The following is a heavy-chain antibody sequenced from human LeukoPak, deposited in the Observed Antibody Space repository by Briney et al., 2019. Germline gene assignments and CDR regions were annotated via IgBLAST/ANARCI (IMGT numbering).Heavy chain of an antibody. V-gene: IGHV3-7*01. D-gene: IGHD6-6*01. Sequence: SGGSLRLSCAASGFTFSSFPMSWVRQSPGKGLEWVANIKQDGSEKYYVDSVKGRFTISRDNAKNSLYLQMNSLRAEDTAVYYCARVASYAFDIWGQGTMVTVSS. CDR3: ARVASYAFDI. J-gene: IGHJ3*02. CDR1: GFTFSSFP. CDR2: IKQDGSEK.